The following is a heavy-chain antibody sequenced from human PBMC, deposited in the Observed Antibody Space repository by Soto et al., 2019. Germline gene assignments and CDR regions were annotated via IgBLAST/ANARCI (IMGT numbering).Heavy chain of an antibody. V-gene: IGHV3-73*01. CDR3: IRRVSPYHYDY. Sequence: EVQLVESGGGLVQPGGSLKLSCAASGFIFSGSAVHWVRQASGKGLEWVGRILSKAGNYATAYPASMKGRFTISRDDSENPAFLQINSLQAEDRAVYYCIRRVSPYHYDYWGQGTLVAVSS. CDR2: ILSKAGNYAT. CDR1: GFIFSGSA. J-gene: IGHJ4*02. D-gene: IGHD3-3*01.